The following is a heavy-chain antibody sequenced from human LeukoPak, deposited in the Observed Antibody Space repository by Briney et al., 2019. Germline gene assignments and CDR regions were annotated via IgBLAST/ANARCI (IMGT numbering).Heavy chain of an antibody. CDR2: LYSGGTT. CDR1: GLSVSADY. J-gene: IGHJ5*02. V-gene: IGHV3-53*01. CDR3: AKKVDCSSTSCYGPWFDP. D-gene: IGHD2-2*01. Sequence: PGGSLRLSCAASGLSVSADYMSWVRQSPGRGLEWVSVLYSGGTTYYADSLKGRITISRDNSKNTLYLQMNSLRAGDTAVYYCAKKVDCSSTSCYGPWFDPWGQGTLVTVSS.